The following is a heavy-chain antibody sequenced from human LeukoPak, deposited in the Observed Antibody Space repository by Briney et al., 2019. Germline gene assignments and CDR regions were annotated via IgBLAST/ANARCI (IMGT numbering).Heavy chain of an antibody. V-gene: IGHV3-21*06. Sequence: GGSLRLSCAASGFTFSDYSMNWVRQAPGKGLEWVSSLSSSTYIHYADSVKGRFTISRDNAKNSLYLQMNSLRAEDTAVYYCARVVAGNWFDPWGQGTLVTVSS. J-gene: IGHJ5*02. D-gene: IGHD2-15*01. CDR1: GFTFSDYS. CDR3: ARVVAGNWFDP. CDR2: LSSSTYI.